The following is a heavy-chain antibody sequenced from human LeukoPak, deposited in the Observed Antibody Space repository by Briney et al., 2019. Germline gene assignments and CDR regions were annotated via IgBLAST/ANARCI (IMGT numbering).Heavy chain of an antibody. V-gene: IGHV4-39*07. J-gene: IGHJ4*02. CDR1: GGSISSSSYY. D-gene: IGHD5-18*01. CDR3: ARDKPPDTAMLNSRSFDY. CDR2: IYYSGST. Sequence: SETLSLTCTVSGGSISSSSYYWGWIRQPPGKGLEWIGSIYYSGSTYYNPSLKSRVTISVDTSKNQFSLKLSSVTAADTAGYSCARDKPPDTAMLNSRSFDYWRQGTRLSVSS.